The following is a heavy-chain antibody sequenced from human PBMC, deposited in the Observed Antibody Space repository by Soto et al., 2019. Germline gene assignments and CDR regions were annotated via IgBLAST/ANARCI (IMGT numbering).Heavy chain of an antibody. V-gene: IGHV3-30*18. J-gene: IGHJ6*02. D-gene: IGHD6-6*01. CDR1: GFNFRSYG. CDR2: MSSDASNK. Sequence: PGGSLRLSYAASGFNFRSYGMHWVRQSPGEGLQWVAVMSSDASNKYYADSVKGRFTISRDNSQNTLYLQMNSLRPEDTAVYYCAKGSSSVYYYYYGMDVWGQGTTVTVSS. CDR3: AKGSSSVYYYYYGMDV.